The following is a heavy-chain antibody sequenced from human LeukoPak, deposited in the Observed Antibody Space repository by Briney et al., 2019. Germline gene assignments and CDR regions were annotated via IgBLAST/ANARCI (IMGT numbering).Heavy chain of an antibody. Sequence: SETLSLTCTVSGGSISSYYWSWIRQPPGKGLEWIGYIYYSGSTNYDPSLKSRVTISVDTSKNQFSLKLSSVTAADTAVYYCARDKRGAFDIWGQGTMVTVSS. CDR2: IYYSGST. V-gene: IGHV4-59*01. J-gene: IGHJ3*02. CDR1: GGSISSYY. CDR3: ARDKRGAFDI. D-gene: IGHD5-12*01.